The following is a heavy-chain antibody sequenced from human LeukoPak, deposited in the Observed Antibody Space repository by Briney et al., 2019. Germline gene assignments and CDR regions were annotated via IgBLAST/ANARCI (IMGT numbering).Heavy chain of an antibody. D-gene: IGHD3-22*01. CDR3: ARDDSSGYYLDAFDI. CDR1: GFTFSSYS. CDR2: VSSSSSYI. J-gene: IGHJ3*02. Sequence: GGSLRLSCAASGFTFSSYSMNWVRQAPGKGLEWVSSVSSSSSYIYYADSVKGRFTISRDNAKNSLYLQMNSLRAEDTAVYYCARDDSSGYYLDAFDIWGQGTMVTVSS. V-gene: IGHV3-21*01.